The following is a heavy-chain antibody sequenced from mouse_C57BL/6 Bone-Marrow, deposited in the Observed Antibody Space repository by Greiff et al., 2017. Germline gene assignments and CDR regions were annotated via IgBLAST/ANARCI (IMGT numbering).Heavy chain of an antibody. Sequence: EVQGVESGGGLVQPKGSLKLSCAASGFSFNTYAMNWVRQAPGKGLEWVARIRSKSNNYATYYADSVKDRFTISRDDSESMLYLQMNNLKTEDTAMYYCVSGFLSRGFDYWGQGTTLTVSS. CDR2: IRSKSNNYAT. V-gene: IGHV10-1*01. D-gene: IGHD2-2*01. J-gene: IGHJ2*01. CDR1: GFSFNTYA. CDR3: VSGFLSRGFDY.